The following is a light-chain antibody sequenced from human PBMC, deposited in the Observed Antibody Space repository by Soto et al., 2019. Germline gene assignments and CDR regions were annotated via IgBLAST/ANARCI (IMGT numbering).Light chain of an antibody. CDR1: QSVNNNH. CDR2: GTY. J-gene: IGKJ1*01. V-gene: IGKV3-20*01. CDR3: QQYGLLSWP. Sequence: ETVLTQSPGTLSLSPGEGATLSCRASQSVNNNHLAWYQQRPGQAPRLLIYGTYIRATGIPDRFSGSGSGTDFTLSISRLEPEDFLVYFCQQYGLLSWPFGQETYIEIK.